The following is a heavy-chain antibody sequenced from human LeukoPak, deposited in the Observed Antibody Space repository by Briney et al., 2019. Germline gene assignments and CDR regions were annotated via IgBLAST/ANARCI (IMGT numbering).Heavy chain of an antibody. Sequence: SETLSLTCTVSGGSISSYYWSWIRQPPGKGLEWIGYIYYSGSTNYNPSLKSRVTISVDTSKNQFSLKLSSVTAADTAVYYCARGVRDFWSGYHYYFDYWGRGTLVTVSS. CDR3: ARGVRDFWSGYHYYFDY. CDR1: GGSISSYY. J-gene: IGHJ4*02. V-gene: IGHV4-59*08. CDR2: IYYSGST. D-gene: IGHD3-3*01.